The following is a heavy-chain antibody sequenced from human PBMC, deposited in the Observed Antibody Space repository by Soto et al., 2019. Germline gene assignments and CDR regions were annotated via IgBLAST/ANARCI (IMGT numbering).Heavy chain of an antibody. CDR2: IWYDGSNK. CDR1: GFTFSSYG. CDR3: ARVTGYGDYLAFDI. D-gene: IGHD4-17*01. J-gene: IGHJ3*02. V-gene: IGHV3-33*01. Sequence: QVQLVESGGGVVQPGRSLRLSCAASGFTFSSYGMHWVRQAPGKGLEWVAVIWYDGSNKYYADSAKGRFTISRDNSKNTLYLQMNSLRAEDTAVYYCARVTGYGDYLAFDIWGQGTMVTVSS.